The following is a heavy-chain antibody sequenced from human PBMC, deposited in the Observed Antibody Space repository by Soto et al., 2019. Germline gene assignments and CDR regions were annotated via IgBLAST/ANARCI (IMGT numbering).Heavy chain of an antibody. Sequence: QVQLVQSGAEVKKPGASVKVSCKASGYTFTSYDINWVRQATGQGLEWMGWMNPNSGNTGYAQKFQGRVTMTRNTSISTAYMELSSLRSEDTAVYYCARPRGYSYAYFLSPSYYGIDVWGQGTTVTVSS. J-gene: IGHJ6*02. V-gene: IGHV1-8*01. CDR2: MNPNSGNT. CDR1: GYTFTSYD. CDR3: ARPRGYSYAYFLSPSYYGIDV. D-gene: IGHD5-18*01.